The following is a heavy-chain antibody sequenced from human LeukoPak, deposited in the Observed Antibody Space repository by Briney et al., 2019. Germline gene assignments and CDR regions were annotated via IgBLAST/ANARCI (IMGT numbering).Heavy chain of an antibody. J-gene: IGHJ4*02. CDR3: ARLRRLAIIDY. CDR2: IFHSGRT. CDR1: GGSISSSSSY. Sequence: SETLSLTCTVSGGSISSSSSYWGWIRQPPGKGLEWIGHIFHSGRTSYDPSLMSRVTISVDTSKNQFSLKLSSVTAADTAVYYCARLRRLAIIDYWGQGTLVTVSS. V-gene: IGHV4-39*01. D-gene: IGHD3-3*02.